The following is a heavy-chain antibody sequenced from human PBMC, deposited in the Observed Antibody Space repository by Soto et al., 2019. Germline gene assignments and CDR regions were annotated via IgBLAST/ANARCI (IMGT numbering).Heavy chain of an antibody. CDR2: IDPVDSYA. Sequence: SCKGSGFSFTNYWISWVRQMPGKGLEWMGNIDPVDSYANYSPSFQGHVTFSVDTSISTAYLQWTSLKASDTAMYYCARVRILSGHFRSFDYWGQGTQVTVSS. CDR1: GFSFTNYW. J-gene: IGHJ4*02. D-gene: IGHD3-10*01. CDR3: ARVRILSGHFRSFDY. V-gene: IGHV5-10-1*01.